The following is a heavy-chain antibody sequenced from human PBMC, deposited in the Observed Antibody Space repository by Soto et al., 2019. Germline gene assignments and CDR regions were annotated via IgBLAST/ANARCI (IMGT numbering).Heavy chain of an antibody. V-gene: IGHV3-23*01. Sequence: EVQLLESGGGLVQPGGSLRLSCAASGFTFSSDAMSWVRQAPGKGLEWVSGTSGSGGSTYYADSVKGRFTISRDNSKNTLYVQMNSLRAEDTAVYYCAKAGLSGWYNWYFGLWGRGTLVTVFS. D-gene: IGHD6-19*01. CDR2: TSGSGGST. J-gene: IGHJ2*01. CDR3: AKAGLSGWYNWYFGL. CDR1: GFTFSSDA.